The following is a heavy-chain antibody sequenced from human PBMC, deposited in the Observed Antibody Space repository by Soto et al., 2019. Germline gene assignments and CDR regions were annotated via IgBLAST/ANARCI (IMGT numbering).Heavy chain of an antibody. CDR1: GGSISSYY. CDR2: MYYNGNI. J-gene: IGHJ5*02. V-gene: IGHV4-59*01. CDR3: ESGGHWFDP. Sequence: SETLSLTFTVSGGSISSYYWTWVRQSPEKVLEWIGYMYYNGNINYNPSLKSRVTISIDTSKNQFSLTLKSVTAADTAVYYFESGGHWFDPWGQGGLVTASS. D-gene: IGHD3-16*01.